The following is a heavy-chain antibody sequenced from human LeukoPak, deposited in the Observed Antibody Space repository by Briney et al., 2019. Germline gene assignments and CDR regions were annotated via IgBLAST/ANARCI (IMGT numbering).Heavy chain of an antibody. CDR2: ISAYNGNT. CDR3: ARDGNSGYLPYYYYGMDV. V-gene: IGHV1-18*04. Sequence: ASVKVSCKASGYTFTSYSLHWVRHAPGQGLERMGWISAYNGNTNYAQKLQGRVTMTTDTSTSTAYMELRSLRSDDTAVYYCARDGNSGYLPYYYYGMDVWGQGTTVTVSS. J-gene: IGHJ6*02. D-gene: IGHD5-12*01. CDR1: GYTFTSYS.